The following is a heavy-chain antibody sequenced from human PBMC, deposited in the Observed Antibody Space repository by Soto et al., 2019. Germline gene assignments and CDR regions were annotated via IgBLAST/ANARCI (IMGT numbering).Heavy chain of an antibody. CDR2: ISAYNGNT. CDR1: GYTFTSYG. D-gene: IGHD3-3*01. CDR3: ASPLWDDFWSGYYSS. J-gene: IGHJ4*02. V-gene: IGHV1-18*01. Sequence: GASVKVSCKASGYTFTSYGISWVRQAPGQGLEWMGWISAYNGNTNYAQKLRGRVTMTTDTSTSTAYMELRSLRSDDTAVYYCASPLWDDFWSGYYSSWGQGTLVTVSS.